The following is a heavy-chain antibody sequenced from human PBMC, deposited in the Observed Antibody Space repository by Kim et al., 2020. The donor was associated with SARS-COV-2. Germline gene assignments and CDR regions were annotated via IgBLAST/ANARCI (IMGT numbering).Heavy chain of an antibody. J-gene: IGHJ6*01. CDR2: IKSETDGGTT. D-gene: IGHD6-13*01. CDR1: GFTFNKSW. Sequence: GGSLRLSCAASGFTFNKSWMNWVRQAPGKGLEWVGLIKSETDGGTTDYATPVKGRFTISRDDSESTLYLQMNSLKTEDTAVYYCTPVRIAAGGHYYYYG. V-gene: IGHV3-15*01. CDR3: TPVRIAAGGHYYYYG.